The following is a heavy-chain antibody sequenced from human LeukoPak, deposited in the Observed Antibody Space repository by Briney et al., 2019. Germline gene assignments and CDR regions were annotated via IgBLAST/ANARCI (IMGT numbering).Heavy chain of an antibody. CDR2: ISYDGSNK. V-gene: IGHV3-30-3*01. D-gene: IGHD4-17*01. Sequence: GRSLRLSCAASGFTFSSHAMHWVRQAPGKGLEWVAVISYDGSNKYHADSVKGRFTISRDNSKNTLYLQMNSLRAEDTAVYYCARFDYGDYFDYWGQGTLVTVSS. CDR1: GFTFSSHA. CDR3: ARFDYGDYFDY. J-gene: IGHJ4*02.